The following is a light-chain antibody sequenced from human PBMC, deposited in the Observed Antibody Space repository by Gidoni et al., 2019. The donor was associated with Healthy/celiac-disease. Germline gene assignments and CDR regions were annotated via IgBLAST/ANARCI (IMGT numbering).Light chain of an antibody. CDR3: QQSYSTPWT. V-gene: IGKV1-39*01. CDR1: QSIRTF. Sequence: DIQMTQSRSSLSASVGDRVTITCRASQSIRTFVNWYQHKPGKAPKLLIYAASSLQSGVPSRFSGRGSGTDFTLTISSLQPEDFAIYYRQQSYSTPWTFGQGTKVEIK. CDR2: AAS. J-gene: IGKJ1*01.